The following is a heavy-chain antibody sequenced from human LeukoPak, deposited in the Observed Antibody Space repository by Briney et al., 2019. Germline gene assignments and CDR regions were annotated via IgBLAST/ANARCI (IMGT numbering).Heavy chain of an antibody. J-gene: IGHJ4*02. CDR2: VHDSAGT. CDR1: GGSINKYY. CDR3: AKGRKDFDTNLGPFDS. D-gene: IGHD3-9*01. V-gene: IGHV4-59*01. Sequence: ETLSLTCTVSGGSINKYYWSWIRQSPGKGLEWLGYVHDSAGTIYNPSLKSRVTISVGTSKTQFSLKVTSVTTADTAVYYCAKGRKDFDTNLGPFDSWGQGILVTVSS.